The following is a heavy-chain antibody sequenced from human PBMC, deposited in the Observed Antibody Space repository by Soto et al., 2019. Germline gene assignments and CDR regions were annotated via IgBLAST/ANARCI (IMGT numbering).Heavy chain of an antibody. V-gene: IGHV3-23*01. CDR2: ISDSGSLT. CDR3: ERRTFGSSRSFDI. Sequence: GGSLRLSCAASGFAFSSHPMSWVRQAPEKGLEWVAGISDSGSLTYNADSVRGRFTISRDNSKNTLYMQMNSLRAEDTAVYYCERRTFGSSRSFDIWGQGIMVTVSS. J-gene: IGHJ3*02. CDR1: GFAFSSHP. D-gene: IGHD6-6*01.